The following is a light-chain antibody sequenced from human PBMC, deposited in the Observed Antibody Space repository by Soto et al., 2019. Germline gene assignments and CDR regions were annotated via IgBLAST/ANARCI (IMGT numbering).Light chain of an antibody. Sequence: QSVLTQPPSVTGAPGQRVTISCTGTNSSLGAGYDVNWYQHSPGSAPKLLIYSNSNRPSGVPERFSGSKSDTSASLAITGLQAEDEAHYYCQSYDTRVLGPLFGVGTKLTVL. J-gene: IGLJ2*01. CDR3: QSYDTRVLGPL. CDR2: SNS. CDR1: NSSLGAGYD. V-gene: IGLV1-40*01.